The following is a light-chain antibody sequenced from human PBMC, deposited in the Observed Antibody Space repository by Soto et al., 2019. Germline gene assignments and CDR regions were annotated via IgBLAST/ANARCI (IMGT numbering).Light chain of an antibody. V-gene: IGKV3-11*01. CDR2: DAS. J-gene: IGKJ4*01. CDR3: QQYGSSPLT. CDR1: QSVTTY. Sequence: EIVLTQSPATLSLSPGERAALSCRASQSVTTYLAWYQQKPGQAPRLLIYDASNRATGIPARFSGSGSGTDFTLTISSLEPEDSAVYYCQQYGSSPLTFGGGTKV.